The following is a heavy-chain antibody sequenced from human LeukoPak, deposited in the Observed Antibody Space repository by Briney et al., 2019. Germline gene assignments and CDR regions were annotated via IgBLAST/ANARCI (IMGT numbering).Heavy chain of an antibody. CDR2: ISSSSSTI. D-gene: IGHD3-22*01. V-gene: IGHV3-48*04. CDR3: ARDSQTPDTYYYDSSGYAFFDY. CDR1: GFTFSSYS. Sequence: GGSLRLSCAASGFTFSSYSMNWVRQAPGKGLEWVSYISSSSSTIYYADSVKGRFTISRDNAKNSLYLQMNSLRAEDTAVYYCARDSQTPDTYYYDSSGYAFFDYWGQGTLVTVSS. J-gene: IGHJ4*02.